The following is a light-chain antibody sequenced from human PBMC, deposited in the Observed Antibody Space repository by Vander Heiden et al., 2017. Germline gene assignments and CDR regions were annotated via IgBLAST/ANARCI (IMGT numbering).Light chain of an antibody. J-gene: IGKJ2*01. Sequence: DVVMTQSPLSLPVTLGQPASISCRSSQSLVSSDGNTYLTWCQQKPGQSPRRLIYKVSNRDSGVPDRFSGSGSGTDFTMKISRVEAEDVGVYYCMQGTHWPPNTFGQGTKLEIK. CDR3: MQGTHWPPNT. CDR2: KVS. V-gene: IGKV2-30*01. CDR1: QSLVSSDGNTY.